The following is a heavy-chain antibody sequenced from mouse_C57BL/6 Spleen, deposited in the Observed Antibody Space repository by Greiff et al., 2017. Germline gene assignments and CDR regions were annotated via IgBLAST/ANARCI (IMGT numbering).Heavy chain of an antibody. D-gene: IGHD3-2*02. V-gene: IGHV5-6*01. CDR2: ISSGGSYT. CDR3: ARHPDSSGYYAMDY. Sequence: EVKLVESGGDLVKPGGSLKLSCAASGFTFSSYGMSWVRQTPDKRLEWVATISSGGSYTYYPDSVKGRFTISRDNAKNTLYLQMSSLKYEDTAMYYCARHPDSSGYYAMDYWGQGTSVTVSS. CDR1: GFTFSSYG. J-gene: IGHJ4*01.